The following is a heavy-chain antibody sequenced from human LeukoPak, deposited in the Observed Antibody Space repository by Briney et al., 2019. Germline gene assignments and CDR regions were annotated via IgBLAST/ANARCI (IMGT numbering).Heavy chain of an antibody. CDR3: AREGASTSWYRGYYYYYYYMDV. CDR1: GYTFTSYD. Sequence: ASVKVSCKASGYTFTSYDINWGRQATGQGLEWMGWINPNSGNTGYAQKFQGRVTITRNTSISTAYMELSSLRSEDTAVYYCAREGASTSWYRGYYYYYYYMDVWGKGTTVTVSS. J-gene: IGHJ6*03. V-gene: IGHV1-8*03. CDR2: INPNSGNT. D-gene: IGHD2-2*01.